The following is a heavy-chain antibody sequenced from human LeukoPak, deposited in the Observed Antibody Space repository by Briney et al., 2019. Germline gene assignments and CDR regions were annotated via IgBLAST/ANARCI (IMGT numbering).Heavy chain of an antibody. CDR3: ARRTRSGYSSGWYIDY. J-gene: IGHJ4*02. Sequence: PSETLSLTCTVSGGSISSYYWSWIRQPAGKGLEWIGRIYTSGSTNYNPSLKSRVTMSVDTSKNQFSLKLSSVTAADTAVYYCARRTRSGYSSGWYIDYWGQGTLVTVSS. V-gene: IGHV4-4*07. D-gene: IGHD6-19*01. CDR2: IYTSGST. CDR1: GGSISSYY.